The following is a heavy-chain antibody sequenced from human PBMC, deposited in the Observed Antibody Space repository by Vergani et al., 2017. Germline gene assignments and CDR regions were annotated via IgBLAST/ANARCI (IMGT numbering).Heavy chain of an antibody. CDR1: GYTFTGYY. CDR3: AREGYDILTGYYDNWFAP. D-gene: IGHD3-9*01. Sequence: QVQLAQSGAEVKKPGASVKVSCKASGYTFTGYYMHWVRQAPGQGLEWVGWINPNSGGTNYAQKFQGRVTMTRDTSISTAYMELSRLRSDNTAVYYCAREGYDILTGYYDNWFAPWSQGTLVTVSS. V-gene: IGHV1-2*02. J-gene: IGHJ5*02. CDR2: INPNSGGT.